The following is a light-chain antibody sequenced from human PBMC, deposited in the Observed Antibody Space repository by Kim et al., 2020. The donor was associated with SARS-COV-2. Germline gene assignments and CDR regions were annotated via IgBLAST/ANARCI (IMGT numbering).Light chain of an antibody. CDR1: QSLVYSDGNTY. CDR2: KVS. Sequence: DVVMTQSPLSLPVTLGQPASISCRSSQSLVYSDGNTYLNWFQQRPDQSPRRLIYKVSNRDSGVPDRFSGSGSGTDFTLKISRVEAEDVGVYYCMQGTHWPPDRYSFGQGTKLEI. V-gene: IGKV2-30*01. J-gene: IGKJ2*03. CDR3: MQGTHWPPDRYS.